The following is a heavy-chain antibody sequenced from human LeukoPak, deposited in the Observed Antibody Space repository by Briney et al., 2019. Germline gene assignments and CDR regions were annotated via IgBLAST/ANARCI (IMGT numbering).Heavy chain of an antibody. CDR1: GFTFSSYG. D-gene: IGHD3-22*01. CDR3: AKDTISGSDV. J-gene: IGHJ6*04. Sequence: GRSLRLSCAASGFTFSSYGMHWVRQAPGKGLEWVAVISYDGSNKYYADSVKGRFTISRDNSKSTLYLQMNSLRAEDTAVYYCAKDTISGSDVWGKGTTVTVSS. CDR2: ISYDGSNK. V-gene: IGHV3-30*18.